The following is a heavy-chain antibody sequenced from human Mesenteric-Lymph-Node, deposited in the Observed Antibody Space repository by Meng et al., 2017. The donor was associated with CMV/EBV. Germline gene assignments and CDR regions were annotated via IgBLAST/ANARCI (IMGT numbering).Heavy chain of an antibody. V-gene: IGHV3-7*03. Sequence: GGSLRLSCAASGFTFSSYWMSWVRQAPGKGLEWVANIKQDGSEKYYVDSVKGRFTISRDNAKNTLYLQMNSLRADDTAVYYCAKDINYDFWSGSWFDPWGQGTLVTVSS. CDR1: GFTFSSYW. D-gene: IGHD3-3*01. CDR3: AKDINYDFWSGSWFDP. J-gene: IGHJ5*02. CDR2: IKQDGSEK.